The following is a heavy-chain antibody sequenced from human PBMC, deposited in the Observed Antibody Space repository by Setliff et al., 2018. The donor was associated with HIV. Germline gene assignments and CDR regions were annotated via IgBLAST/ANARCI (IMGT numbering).Heavy chain of an antibody. J-gene: IGHJ4*02. D-gene: IGHD3-10*01. CDR1: GYTFTSYP. V-gene: IGHV1-46*01. CDR3: AREEDGEP. Sequence: ASVKVSCKASGYTFTSYPMHWVRQAPGQGLEWMGVINTSGGSAGYAEKFQGRVTVTRDTSTNTVYMELTSLRSDDTAVYYCAREEDGEPWGQGTLVTVSS. CDR2: INTSGGSA.